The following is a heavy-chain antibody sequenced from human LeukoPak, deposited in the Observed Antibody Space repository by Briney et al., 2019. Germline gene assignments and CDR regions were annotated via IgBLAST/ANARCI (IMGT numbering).Heavy chain of an antibody. CDR3: ARRQDRYYYYYYMDV. J-gene: IGHJ6*03. Sequence: TSVKVSCKASGYTFTSYGISWVRQAPGQGLEWMGWISAYNGNTNYAQKLQGRVTMTTDTSTSTAYMELRNLRSDDTAVYYCARRQDRYYYYYYMDVWGKGTTVTVSS. CDR1: GYTFTSYG. CDR2: ISAYNGNT. V-gene: IGHV1-18*01.